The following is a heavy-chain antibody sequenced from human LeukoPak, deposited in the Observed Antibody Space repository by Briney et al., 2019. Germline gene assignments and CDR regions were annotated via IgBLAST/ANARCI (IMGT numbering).Heavy chain of an antibody. CDR2: IYYSGST. J-gene: IGHJ4*02. V-gene: IGHV4-59*01. CDR1: GGSLSSYY. CDR3: ARDYGGDY. Sequence: TSETLSLTCTVSGGSLSSYYWSWIRQPPGKRLEWIGHIYYSGSTNYNPSLKSRVTISVDTSKNQFSLKLSSVTAADTAVYYCARDYGGDYWGQGTLVTVSS. D-gene: IGHD4-23*01.